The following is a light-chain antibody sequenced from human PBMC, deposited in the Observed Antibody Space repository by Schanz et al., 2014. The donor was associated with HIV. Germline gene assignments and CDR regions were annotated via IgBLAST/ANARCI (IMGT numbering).Light chain of an antibody. V-gene: IGLV1-51*01. CDR2: DND. J-gene: IGLJ1*01. CDR3: GTWDSGLSVYV. Sequence: QSVLTQPPSVSAAPGQKVTISCSGSSSSTGDNYVSWYQHLPGAAPKLLIYDNDKRPSGIPDRFSGSKSGTSATLGITGLQTGDEADYYCGTWDSGLSVYVFRTGTKVTVL. CDR1: SSSTGDNY.